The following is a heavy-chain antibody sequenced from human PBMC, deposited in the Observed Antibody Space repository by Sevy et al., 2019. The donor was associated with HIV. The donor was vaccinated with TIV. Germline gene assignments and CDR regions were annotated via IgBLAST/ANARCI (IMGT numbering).Heavy chain of an antibody. Sequence: GGSLRLSCVASGFTFSSYGMTWVRQAPGKGLEWVSCISSNSAYINYANSVKGRFTISRDNAKNLLYLQMDSLRAEDTAVYYCARAVLEISTWRSDYWGQGTQVTVSS. CDR3: ARAVLEISTWRSDY. J-gene: IGHJ4*02. D-gene: IGHD1-1*01. CDR2: ISSNSAYI. CDR1: GFTFSSYG. V-gene: IGHV3-21*01.